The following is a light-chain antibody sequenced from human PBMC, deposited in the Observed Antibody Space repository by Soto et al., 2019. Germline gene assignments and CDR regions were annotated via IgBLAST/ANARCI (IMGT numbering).Light chain of an antibody. CDR3: QQDGSSPPT. J-gene: IGKJ1*01. CDR1: QSVSSSY. V-gene: IGKV3-20*01. Sequence: EIVLTQSPGTLSLSPGERATLSCRASQSVSSSYLAWYQQKAGQAPRLLIYGASSRATGIPDRFSGSGSGTDFTLTISRLEPEDFAVYYCQQDGSSPPTCGQGTKVEIK. CDR2: GAS.